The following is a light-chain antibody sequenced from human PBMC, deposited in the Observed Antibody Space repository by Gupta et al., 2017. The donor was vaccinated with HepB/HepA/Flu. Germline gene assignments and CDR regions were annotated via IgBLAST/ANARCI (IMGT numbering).Light chain of an antibody. CDR2: RNN. CDR3: AAWDDSLSGHWV. Sequence: QSVLTQPPSASGTPGQRVTISCSGSSSNIGSNYVYWYQQLPGTAPNLLIYRNNQRPSGVPARFSGSKSGTSASLAISGLRSEEEADYYCAAWDDSLSGHWVFGGGTKLTVL. J-gene: IGLJ3*02. CDR1: SSNIGSNY. V-gene: IGLV1-47*01.